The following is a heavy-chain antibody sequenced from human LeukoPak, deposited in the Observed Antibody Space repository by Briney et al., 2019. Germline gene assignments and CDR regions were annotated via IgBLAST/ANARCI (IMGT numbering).Heavy chain of an antibody. CDR1: GFTFSSYS. Sequence: PGGSLRLSCAASGFTFSSYSMNWVRQAPGKGLEWVSYINSSSSTIYYADSVKGRFTISRDNAKNSLYLQMNSLRAEDTAVYYCARVEVPAAILYVWGKGTTVTVSS. CDR2: INSSSSTI. D-gene: IGHD2-2*02. V-gene: IGHV3-48*01. CDR3: ARVEVPAAILYV. J-gene: IGHJ6*04.